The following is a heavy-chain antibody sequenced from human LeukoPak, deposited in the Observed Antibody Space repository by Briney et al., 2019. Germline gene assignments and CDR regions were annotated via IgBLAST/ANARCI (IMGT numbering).Heavy chain of an antibody. CDR1: GFTFSSYW. J-gene: IGHJ6*04. CDR3: AELGITMIGGV. CDR2: IDPDGSHQ. D-gene: IGHD3-10*02. Sequence: PGGSLRLSCVASGFTFSSYWATWVRQAPGKGLEWVANIDPDGSHQYYVDSVKGRFTISKDNAKNSLYLQMNSLRAEDTAVYYCAELGITMIGGVWGKGTTVTISS. V-gene: IGHV3-7*01.